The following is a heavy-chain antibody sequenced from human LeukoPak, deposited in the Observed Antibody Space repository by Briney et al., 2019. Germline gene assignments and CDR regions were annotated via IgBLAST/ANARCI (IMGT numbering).Heavy chain of an antibody. CDR2: ISHSGSA. Sequence: SETLSLTFAVHGGSFRGYYWSWIRQPPGKVLEWIGEISHSGSANYNPSLKSRVTISVDTSKNQFSLKLSSVTAADTAVYYCARGDSSVGLNYWGQGTLVTVSS. J-gene: IGHJ4*02. V-gene: IGHV4-34*01. D-gene: IGHD1-26*01. CDR3: ARGDSSVGLNY. CDR1: GGSFRGYY.